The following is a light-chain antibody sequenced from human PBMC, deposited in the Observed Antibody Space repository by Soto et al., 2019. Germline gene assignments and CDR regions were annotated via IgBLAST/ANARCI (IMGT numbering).Light chain of an antibody. CDR2: GNS. CDR1: SSNIGAGYD. Sequence: QSVLTQPPSVSGSPGQRVTISCTGSSSNIGAGYDVHWYRQLPGTAPKLLIYGNSNRPSGVPDRFSGSKSGNSASLAITGLQAKDEADYYCQSYASSLSGVVFGGGTKLTVL. V-gene: IGLV1-40*01. CDR3: QSYASSLSGVV. J-gene: IGLJ2*01.